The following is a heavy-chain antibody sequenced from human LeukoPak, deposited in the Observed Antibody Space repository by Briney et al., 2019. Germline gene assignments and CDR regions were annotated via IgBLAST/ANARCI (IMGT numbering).Heavy chain of an antibody. Sequence: PSETLSLTCTVSGGSISSYYWSWIRQPPGKGLEWIGYIYYSGSTNYNPSLKSRVTISVDTSKNQFSLKLSSVTAADTAVYYCARHSQRRVSGYDPFDYWGQGTLVTVSS. CDR3: ARHSQRRVSGYDPFDY. D-gene: IGHD5-12*01. J-gene: IGHJ4*02. CDR1: GGSISSYY. CDR2: IYYSGST. V-gene: IGHV4-59*08.